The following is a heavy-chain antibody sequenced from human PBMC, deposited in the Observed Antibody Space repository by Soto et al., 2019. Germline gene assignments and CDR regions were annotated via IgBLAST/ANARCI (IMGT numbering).Heavy chain of an antibody. D-gene: IGHD3-3*01. CDR2: INPGDSDT. CDR3: VRFRKGSYYDFWSGSDAFDI. CDR1: GYSFTSYW. Sequence: PGESLKISCKGSGYSFTSYWIGWVRQMPGKGLEWMGIINPGDSDTRYSPSIQGQVTISADKSISTAYLQWSSLKASDTAMYYFVRFRKGSYYDFWSGSDAFDIWGQGTMVTVSS. J-gene: IGHJ3*02. V-gene: IGHV5-51*01.